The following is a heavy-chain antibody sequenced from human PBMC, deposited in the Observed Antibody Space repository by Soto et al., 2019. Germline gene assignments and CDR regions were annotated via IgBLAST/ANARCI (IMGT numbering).Heavy chain of an antibody. D-gene: IGHD2-15*01. Sequence: GESLKISCKGSGYSFTSYWIGWVRQMPGKGLEWMGIIYPGDSDTRYSPSFQGQVTISADKSISTAYLQWSSLKASDTAMYYCARLSGYCSGGSCYSAGWFDPWGQGTLVTVSS. J-gene: IGHJ5*02. CDR2: IYPGDSDT. CDR1: GYSFTSYW. V-gene: IGHV5-51*01. CDR3: ARLSGYCSGGSCYSAGWFDP.